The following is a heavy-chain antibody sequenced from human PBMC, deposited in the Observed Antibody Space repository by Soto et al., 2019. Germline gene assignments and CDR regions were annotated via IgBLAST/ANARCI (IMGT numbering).Heavy chain of an antibody. J-gene: IGHJ5*02. CDR1: GGSISSSDFY. CDR2: MYYSGTT. D-gene: IGHD2-15*01. Sequence: PSETLSLTCTVSGGSISSSDFYWGWLRQTPGKGLEFIGSMYYSGTTYYNPSLKSRVTISVDTSKNQFTLKLISVTAADTAVYYCAGVESTGNWFDPWGEGALVTVSS. V-gene: IGHV4-39*01. CDR3: AGVESTGNWFDP.